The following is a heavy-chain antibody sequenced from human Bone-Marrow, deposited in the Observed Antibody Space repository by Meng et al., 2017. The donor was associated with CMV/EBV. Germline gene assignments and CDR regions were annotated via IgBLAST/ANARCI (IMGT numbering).Heavy chain of an antibody. V-gene: IGHV3-30-3*01. CDR3: ASISSSIAVDY. Sequence: GESLKISCAASGLTFSSYAMYWVRQAPGKGPEWVAVISYDGSNKYYADSVKGRFTISRDNSKNTLYLQMNSLRAEDTAVYYCASISSSIAVDYWGQGTLVTVSS. CDR1: GLTFSSYA. CDR2: ISYDGSNK. J-gene: IGHJ4*02. D-gene: IGHD6-6*01.